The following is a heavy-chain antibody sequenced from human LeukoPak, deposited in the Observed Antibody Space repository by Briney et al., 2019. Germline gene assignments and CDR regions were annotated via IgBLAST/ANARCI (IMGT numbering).Heavy chain of an antibody. D-gene: IGHD5-18*01. CDR1: GYTFTSYG. V-gene: IGHV1-18*01. CDR3: ARVEYSYGYGAFDI. Sequence: ASVKVSCKASGYTFTSYGISWVRQAPGQGLEWMGWISAYNGNTKYAQKLQGRVTMTTDTSTTTAYMELRSLRSDDTAAYYCARVEYSYGYGAFDIWGQGTMVTVSS. CDR2: ISAYNGNT. J-gene: IGHJ3*02.